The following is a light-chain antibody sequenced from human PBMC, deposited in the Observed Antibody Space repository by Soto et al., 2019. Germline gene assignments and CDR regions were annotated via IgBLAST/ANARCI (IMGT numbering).Light chain of an antibody. CDR3: AAWDDSLNGPV. Sequence: QSVLTQPPSASGTPGQRVTISCSGSSSNIGSNTVNWYQQPPGTAPKLLIYSSDHRPSGVPDRFSGSKSGTSASLAISGLQSEDEADYYCAAWDDSLNGPVFGGGTQLTVL. V-gene: IGLV1-44*01. J-gene: IGLJ2*01. CDR2: SSD. CDR1: SSNIGSNT.